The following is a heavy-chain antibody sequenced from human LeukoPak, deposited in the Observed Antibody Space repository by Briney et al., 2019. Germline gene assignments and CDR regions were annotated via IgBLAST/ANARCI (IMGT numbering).Heavy chain of an antibody. D-gene: IGHD3-16*01. CDR1: GGSFSGYY. CDR2: ISHSGST. CDR3: ARGGRGGSDY. J-gene: IGHJ4*02. V-gene: IGHV4-34*01. Sequence: PSETLSLTCAVYGGSFSGYYWSWIRQPPGKGLEWIGEISHSGSTNYNPSLKSRVTISVDTSKNQFSLKLSSVTAADTAVYYCARGGRGGSDYWGQGTLVTVSS.